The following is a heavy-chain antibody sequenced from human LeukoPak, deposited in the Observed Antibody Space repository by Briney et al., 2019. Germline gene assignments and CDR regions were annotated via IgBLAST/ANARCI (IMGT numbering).Heavy chain of an antibody. CDR2: IRQDGGEK. CDR3: ARDGTAPGLYFDL. V-gene: IGHV3-7*01. J-gene: IGHJ4*01. CDR1: GFTFSSYW. Sequence: GGSLRLSCAVSGFTFSSYWMNWVRQAPGKGLEWVASIRQDGGEKSYVDSVKGRFTISRDNTKNSLYLQINILRAEDTAMYYCARDGTAPGLYFDLWGQGTLVTVSS. D-gene: IGHD6-13*01.